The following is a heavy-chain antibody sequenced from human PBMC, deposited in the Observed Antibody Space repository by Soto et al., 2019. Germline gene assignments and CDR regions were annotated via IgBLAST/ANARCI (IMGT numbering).Heavy chain of an antibody. CDR1: GFTFSSYA. Sequence: GGSLRLSCAASGFTFSSYAMSWVRQAPGKGLEWVSAISGSGGSTHYADSVKGRFTISRDNSKNTLYLQMNSLRAEDTAVYYCAKDLAWRWPDYYYYGMDVWGQGTTVTVSS. J-gene: IGHJ6*02. CDR2: ISGSGGST. V-gene: IGHV3-23*01. D-gene: IGHD1-1*01. CDR3: AKDLAWRWPDYYYYGMDV.